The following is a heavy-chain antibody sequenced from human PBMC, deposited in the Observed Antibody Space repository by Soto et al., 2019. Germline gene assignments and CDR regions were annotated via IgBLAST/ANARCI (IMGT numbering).Heavy chain of an antibody. Sequence: GASVKVSCKASGYTFTTYGIGWVRQAPGQELEWMGWVSAYNGNTNYAQKLQGRVTMTTDTSTTTAYMELRSLTSDDTAGYFCVRWYRQQYYDSSAYDWADWGQGTMVTVSS. D-gene: IGHD3-22*01. CDR2: VSAYNGNT. V-gene: IGHV1-18*04. J-gene: IGHJ4*02. CDR1: GYTFTTYG. CDR3: VRWYRQQYYDSSAYDWAD.